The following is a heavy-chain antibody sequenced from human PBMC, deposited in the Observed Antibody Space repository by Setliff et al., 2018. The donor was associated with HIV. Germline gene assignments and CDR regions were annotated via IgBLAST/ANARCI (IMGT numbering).Heavy chain of an antibody. V-gene: IGHV4-59*11. CDR3: ARGGKRAFDI. Sequence: SQTLSLTCTVSGDSINSHFWTWIRQSPRKGLEWIRYISSTGAAWYNPSLKSRVTMSIDTSKIHFSLTLSSVSGADTALYYCARGGKRAFDIWGQGAMVTVSS. CDR2: ISSTGAA. J-gene: IGHJ3*02. CDR1: GDSINSHF.